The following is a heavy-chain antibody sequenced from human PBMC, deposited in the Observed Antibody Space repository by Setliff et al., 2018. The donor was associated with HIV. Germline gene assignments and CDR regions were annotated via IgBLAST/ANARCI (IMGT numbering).Heavy chain of an antibody. V-gene: IGHV4-4*09. J-gene: IGHJ3*02. CDR2: IFTSGST. CDR3: ARATATKPFDI. CDR1: GGSISSYY. Sequence: SETLSLTCTVSGGSISSYYWSWMRQPPGKGLEWIGYIFTSGSTNYNPSLKSRVTISVDTSKNQFSLKLSSVTAADTALYYCARATATKPFDIWGQGTVVTVSS. D-gene: IGHD5-18*01.